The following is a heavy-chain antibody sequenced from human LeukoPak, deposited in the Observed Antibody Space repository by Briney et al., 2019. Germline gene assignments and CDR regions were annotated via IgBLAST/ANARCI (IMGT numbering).Heavy chain of an antibody. CDR2: INHSGST. V-gene: IGHV4-34*01. D-gene: IGHD6-13*01. CDR3: AREAAAAGTRAFDI. J-gene: IGHJ3*02. Sequence: SETLSLTCAVYGGSFSGYYWSWIRQPPGKGLEWIGEINHSGSTNYNPSLKSRVTISVDTSKNQFSLKLSSVTAADTAVYYCAREAAAAGTRAFDIWGQGTMVTVSS. CDR1: GGSFSGYY.